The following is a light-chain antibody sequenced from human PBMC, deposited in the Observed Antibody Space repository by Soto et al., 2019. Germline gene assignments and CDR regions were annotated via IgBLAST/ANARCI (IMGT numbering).Light chain of an antibody. J-gene: IGLJ1*01. CDR2: EVS. CDR1: SSDIGGYNY. Sequence: QSALTQPASVSGSPGQSITISCTGTSSDIGGYNYVSWYQQHPGKAPKVMIYEVSNRPSGVSNRFSGSKSGNTASLTISGLQAEDEADYYCSSSSITSTLYVFGSGTKV. V-gene: IGLV2-14*01. CDR3: SSSSITSTLYV.